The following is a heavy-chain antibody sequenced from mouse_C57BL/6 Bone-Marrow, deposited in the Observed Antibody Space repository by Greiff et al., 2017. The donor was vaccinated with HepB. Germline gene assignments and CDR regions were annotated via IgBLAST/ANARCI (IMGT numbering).Heavy chain of an antibody. CDR3: ARGYGYDEGYYFDY. Sequence: QVQLQQSGAELVKPGASVKLSCKASGYTFTSYWMQWVKQRPGQGLEWIGEIDPSDSYTNYNQKFKGKATLTVDTSSSTAYMQLSSLTSEDSAVYYCARGYGYDEGYYFDYWGQGTTLTVSS. J-gene: IGHJ2*01. V-gene: IGHV1-50*01. CDR2: IDPSDSYT. D-gene: IGHD2-2*01. CDR1: GYTFTSYW.